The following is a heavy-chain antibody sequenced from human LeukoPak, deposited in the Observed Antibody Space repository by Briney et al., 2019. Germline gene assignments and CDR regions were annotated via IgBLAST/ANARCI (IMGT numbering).Heavy chain of an antibody. CDR2: IRYDGSNK. V-gene: IGHV3-30*02. CDR3: AKDGVAPRFYYYYYMDV. J-gene: IGHJ6*03. CDR1: GFSFSGYA. D-gene: IGHD5-12*01. Sequence: SGGSLRLSCAASGFSFSGYAMHWVRQAPGKGLEWVAFIRYDGSNKYYADSVKGRFTISRDNSKNTLYLQMNSLRAEDTAVYYCAKDGVAPRFYYYYYMDVWGKGTTVTVSS.